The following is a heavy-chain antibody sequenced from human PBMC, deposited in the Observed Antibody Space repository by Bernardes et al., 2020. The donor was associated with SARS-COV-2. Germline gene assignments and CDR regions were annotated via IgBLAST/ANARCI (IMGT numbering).Heavy chain of an antibody. CDR1: SGSISSYY. V-gene: IGHV4-59*01. CDR3: ARDVRGGTLDY. J-gene: IGHJ4*02. CDR2: IYYSGST. D-gene: IGHD2-15*01. Sequence: SETLSLTCTVSSGSISSYYWSWIRQPPGKGLEWIGYIYYSGSTNYNPSLKSRVTISVDTSKNQLSLKLTSVTAADTAVYYCARDVRGGTLDYWGQGTPVTVSS.